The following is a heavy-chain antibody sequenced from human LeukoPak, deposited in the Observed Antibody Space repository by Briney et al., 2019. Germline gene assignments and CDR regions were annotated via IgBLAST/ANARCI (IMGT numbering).Heavy chain of an antibody. Sequence: AGGSLRLSCAASGFTFSSYSMNWVRQAPGKGLEWVANIKQDGSEKYYVDSVKGRFTISRDNAKNSLYLQMNSLRAEDTAVYYCAREGYDSSGYYRDPDYWGQGTLVTVSS. CDR2: IKQDGSEK. D-gene: IGHD3-22*01. J-gene: IGHJ4*02. CDR3: AREGYDSSGYYRDPDY. V-gene: IGHV3-7*01. CDR1: GFTFSSYS.